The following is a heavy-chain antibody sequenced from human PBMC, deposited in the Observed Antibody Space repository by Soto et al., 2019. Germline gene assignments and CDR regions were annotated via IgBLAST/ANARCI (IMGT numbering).Heavy chain of an antibody. Sequence: XDSLKVTWQCSGYSFTSYWSSLVLQMPGKGLEGMGRIDPSDSYTNYSPSFQGHVTISADKSISTAYLQWSSLKASDTAMYYCARQWTNWTHYYGMDVWGQRTTVTVSS. J-gene: IGHJ6*02. CDR3: ARQWTNWTHYYGMDV. CDR1: GYSFTSYW. CDR2: IDPSDSYT. D-gene: IGHD1-1*01. V-gene: IGHV5-10-1*01.